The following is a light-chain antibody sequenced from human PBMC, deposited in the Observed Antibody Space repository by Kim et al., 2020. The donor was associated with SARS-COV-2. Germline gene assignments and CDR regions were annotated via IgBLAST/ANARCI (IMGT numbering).Light chain of an antibody. Sequence: SSELTQDPAVSVALGQTVRITCQGDSLRRYYASWYQQKPGQAPVLVIYGKNNRPSGIPDRFSGSSSGNTASLTITGAQAEDEADYYCNSRDSRGNHLFFG. CDR2: GKN. J-gene: IGLJ1*01. CDR3: NSRDSRGNHLF. V-gene: IGLV3-19*01. CDR1: SLRRYY.